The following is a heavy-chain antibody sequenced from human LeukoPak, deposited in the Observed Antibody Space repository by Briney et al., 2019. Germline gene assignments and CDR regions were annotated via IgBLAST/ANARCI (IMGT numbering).Heavy chain of an antibody. D-gene: IGHD6-19*01. CDR3: ARDSSGPNYYMDV. J-gene: IGHJ6*03. Sequence: ASVKVSCKASGYTFSGYYLHWVRQAPGQGLEWMGRINPNSGGTNYAEKFQGRVNMTRDTSISTAYMELSRLRSDDAAVYYCARDSSGPNYYMDVWGKGTTV. CDR2: INPNSGGT. CDR1: GYTFSGYY. V-gene: IGHV1-2*06.